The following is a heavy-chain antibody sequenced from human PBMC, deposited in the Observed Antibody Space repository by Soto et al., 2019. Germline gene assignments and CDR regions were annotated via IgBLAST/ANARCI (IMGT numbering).Heavy chain of an antibody. D-gene: IGHD6-13*01. V-gene: IGHV3-30-3*01. CDR2: ISYDGSNK. CDR3: ARSLGKQQLADYFDY. CDR1: GFTFSSYA. J-gene: IGHJ4*02. Sequence: GGSLRLSCAASGFTFSSYALHWVRQAPGKGLEWVAVISYDGSNKYYADSVKGRFTISRDNSKNTLYLQMNSLRAEDTAVYYCARSLGKQQLADYFDYWGQGTLVTVSS.